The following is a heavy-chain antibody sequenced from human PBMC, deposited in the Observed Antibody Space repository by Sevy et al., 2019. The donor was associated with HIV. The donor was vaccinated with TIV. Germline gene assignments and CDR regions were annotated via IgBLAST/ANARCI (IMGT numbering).Heavy chain of an antibody. CDR1: GFTFSSYG. J-gene: IGHJ3*02. V-gene: IGHV3-30*18. CDR3: AKGMGAGVNDAFDI. D-gene: IGHD3-10*01. CDR2: ISYDGSNK. Sequence: GGSLRLSCAASGFTFSSYGMHWVRQAPGKGLEWVAVISYDGSNKHYADSVKGRFTISRDNSKNTLYLQLNGLRTEDTVVYYCAKGMGAGVNDAFDIWGQGTMVTVSS.